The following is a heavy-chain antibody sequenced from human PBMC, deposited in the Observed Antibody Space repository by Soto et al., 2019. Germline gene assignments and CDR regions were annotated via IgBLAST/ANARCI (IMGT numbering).Heavy chain of an antibody. CDR3: ARDATLYVSSGYYYLY. V-gene: IGHV1-69*13. J-gene: IGHJ4*02. CDR1: GGTFSNYA. CDR2: IIPIFGTA. D-gene: IGHD3-22*01. Sequence: SVKVSCKASGGTFSNYAISWVRQAPGQGLEWMGGIIPIFGTANYAQKFQGRVTITADESTSTAYMELSSRKSEDTAVYYCARDATLYVSSGYYYLYWGQGTLVTVS.